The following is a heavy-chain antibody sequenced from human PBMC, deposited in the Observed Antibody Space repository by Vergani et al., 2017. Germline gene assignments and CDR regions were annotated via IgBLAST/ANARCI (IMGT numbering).Heavy chain of an antibody. V-gene: IGHV1-46*03. CDR1: GYTLTNYY. Sequence: QVLLVQSGAEVKKPGASVRVSCKTSGYTLTNYYIHWVRQAPGQGLKWMGIINPSGGSTTYAQQFQGRLTMTRDTSTSTVYMDLSNLRSEDTAVYYCARPHGDILPPDPRRLDYWGQGTLVTVSS. D-gene: IGHD6-25*01. J-gene: IGHJ4*02. CDR2: INPSGGST. CDR3: ARPHGDILPPDPRRLDY.